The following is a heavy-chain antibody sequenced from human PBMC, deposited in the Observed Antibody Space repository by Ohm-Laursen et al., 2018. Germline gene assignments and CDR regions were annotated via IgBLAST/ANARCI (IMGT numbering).Heavy chain of an antibody. D-gene: IGHD6-6*01. J-gene: IGHJ6*02. Sequence: SLRLSCSASGFTFSTYGMNWVRQAPGKGLEWVSYIGSGGSTIYYADSVKGRFTISRDNSKNTLYLQMNSLRAEDTAVYYCASPPQGSSRHTGWYYYYGMDVWGQGTTVTVSS. CDR2: IGSGGSTI. CDR3: ASPPQGSSRHTGWYYYYGMDV. CDR1: GFTFSTYG. V-gene: IGHV3-48*01.